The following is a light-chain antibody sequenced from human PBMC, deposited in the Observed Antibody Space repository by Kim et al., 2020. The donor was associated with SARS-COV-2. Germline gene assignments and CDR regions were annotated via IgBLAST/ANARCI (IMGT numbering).Light chain of an antibody. CDR1: QSVSSSY. Sequence: PGERATLSCRASQSVSSSYLAWYQQKPGQAPRLLIYGASSRATGIPDRFSDSGSGTDFTLTISRLEPEDFAVYYCQQYGSSPPVYTFGQGTKLEI. J-gene: IGKJ2*01. CDR3: QQYGSSPPVYT. V-gene: IGKV3-20*01. CDR2: GAS.